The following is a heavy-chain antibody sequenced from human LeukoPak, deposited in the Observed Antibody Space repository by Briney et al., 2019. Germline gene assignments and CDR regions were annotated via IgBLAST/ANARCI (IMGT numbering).Heavy chain of an antibody. CDR3: ARAGYCSGGSCYFDY. CDR2: INTDGSSI. Sequence: GGSLRLSCAASGFTFGSYWMHWVRQAPRKGLVWVSRINTDGSSISGADSVRGRVTISRDNAKNTLYLQMNSLSAEDTAVYYCARAGYCSGGSCYFDYWGQGTQVIVSS. CDR1: GFTFGSYW. J-gene: IGHJ4*02. V-gene: IGHV3-74*01. D-gene: IGHD2-15*01.